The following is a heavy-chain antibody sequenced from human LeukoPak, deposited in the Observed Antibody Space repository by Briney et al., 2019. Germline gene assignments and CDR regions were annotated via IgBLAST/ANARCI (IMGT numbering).Heavy chain of an antibody. CDR2: ISSGGNTL. CDR3: ARGSISVAAAGRIDY. J-gene: IGHJ4*02. D-gene: IGHD6-13*01. Sequence: GGSLRLSCAASGFTFSDYYMSWIRQAPGKGLEWVSYISSGGNTLYYADSVKGRFTISRDNAKNSLYLQMNSLRAEDTAVYYRARGSISVAAAGRIDYWGQGTLVTVSS. V-gene: IGHV3-11*01. CDR1: GFTFSDYY.